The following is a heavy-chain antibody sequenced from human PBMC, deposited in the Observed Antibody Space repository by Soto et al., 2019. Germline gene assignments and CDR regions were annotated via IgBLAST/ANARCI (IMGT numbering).Heavy chain of an antibody. CDR1: GGSVSSGSYY. V-gene: IGHV4-61*01. J-gene: IGHJ6*02. D-gene: IGHD6-19*01. Sequence: QVQLQESGPGLVKPSETLSLTCTVSGGSVSSGSYYWSWIRQPPGKGLEWIGYIYYSGSTNYNPSLKSRVTISVDTSKNQFSLKLSSVTAADTAVYYCARDRYSSGWYGDYGIDVWGQGTTVTVSS. CDR3: ARDRYSSGWYGDYGIDV. CDR2: IYYSGST.